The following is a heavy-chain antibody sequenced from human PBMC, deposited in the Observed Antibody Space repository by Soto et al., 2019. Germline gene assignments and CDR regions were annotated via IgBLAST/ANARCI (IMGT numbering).Heavy chain of an antibody. CDR1: GGSISSYY. Sequence: PSETLSLTCTVSGGSISSYYWSWIRRPPGKGLEWIGYIYYSGSTNYNPSLKSRVTISVDTSKNQFSLKLSSVTAADTAVYYCARDKSSGWYLLDYWGQGTLVTVSS. CDR3: ARDKSSGWYLLDY. D-gene: IGHD6-19*01. V-gene: IGHV4-59*01. J-gene: IGHJ4*02. CDR2: IYYSGST.